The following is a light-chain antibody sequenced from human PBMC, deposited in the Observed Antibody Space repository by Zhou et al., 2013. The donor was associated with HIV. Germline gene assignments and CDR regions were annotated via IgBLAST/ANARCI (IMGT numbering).Light chain of an antibody. V-gene: IGKV1-33*01. J-gene: IGKJ1*01. Sequence: DIQMTQSPSTLSASVGDRVTITCRASQSISTWLAWYQQKPGKAPKLLIYDASNLETGVPSRFSGSGSGTDFTFTISSLQPEDIATYYCQQYDNLPRTFGQGTKVEIK. CDR3: QQYDNLPRT. CDR1: QSISTW. CDR2: DAS.